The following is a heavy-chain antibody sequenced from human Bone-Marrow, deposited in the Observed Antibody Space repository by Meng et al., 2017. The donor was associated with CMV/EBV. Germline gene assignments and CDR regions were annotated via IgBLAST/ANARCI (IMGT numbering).Heavy chain of an antibody. V-gene: IGHV4-30-4*08. CDR3: ARGPWGYGLTY. J-gene: IGHJ4*02. CDR1: GGSIRSGDYY. D-gene: IGHD3-16*01. Sequence: SETLSLTCTVSGGSIRSGDYYWSWIRQPPGKGLEWIGYIYYSGNTYYNPSLKSRITISIDTSKNQFSLKVTSVTAADTAVYYCARGPWGYGLTYWGQGTLVTVSS. CDR2: IYYSGNT.